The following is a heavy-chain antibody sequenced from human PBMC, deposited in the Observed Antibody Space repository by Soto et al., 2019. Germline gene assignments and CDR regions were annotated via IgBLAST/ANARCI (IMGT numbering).Heavy chain of an antibody. V-gene: IGHV4-31*03. CDR2: IYYSGST. D-gene: IGHD4-17*01. CDR1: GGSISSGGYY. CDR3: AREEMTTVTTMGRAFDI. J-gene: IGHJ3*02. Sequence: SETLSLTCTVSGGSISSGGYYWSWIRQHPGKGLEWIGYIYYSGSTYYNPSLKSRVTISVDTSKNQFSLKLSSVTAADTAVYYCAREEMTTVTTMGRAFDIWGQGTMVTVSS.